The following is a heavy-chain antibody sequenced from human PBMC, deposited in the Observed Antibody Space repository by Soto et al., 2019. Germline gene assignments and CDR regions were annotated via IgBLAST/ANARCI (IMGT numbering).Heavy chain of an antibody. CDR2: IDWNDDK. CDR3: AHTLSSADYVSWYFDL. V-gene: IGHV2-5*01. Sequence: QITLKESGPTLVKPTQTLTLTCTFSGFALSTNGVGVGWIRQSPGKALEWVALIDWNDDKRYSPSLKSRLTITKDTSKNQVVLTMTNVDPVDTGTYYCAHTLSSADYVSWYFDLWGRGTLVTGSS. J-gene: IGHJ2*01. CDR1: GFALSTNGVG. D-gene: IGHD3-16*01.